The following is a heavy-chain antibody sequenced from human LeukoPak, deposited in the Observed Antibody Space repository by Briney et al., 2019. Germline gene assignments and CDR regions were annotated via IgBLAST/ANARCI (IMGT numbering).Heavy chain of an antibody. CDR3: ARGFLEWLLYRNWFDP. CDR2: IIPIFGTA. Sequence: GSSEKVSCKASGGTFSSYAISWVRQAPGQGLEWMGGIIPIFGTANYAQKFQGRVTITADESTSTAYMELSSLRSEDTAVYYCARGFLEWLLYRNWFDPWGQGTLVTVSS. D-gene: IGHD3-3*01. V-gene: IGHV1-69*01. J-gene: IGHJ5*02. CDR1: GGTFSSYA.